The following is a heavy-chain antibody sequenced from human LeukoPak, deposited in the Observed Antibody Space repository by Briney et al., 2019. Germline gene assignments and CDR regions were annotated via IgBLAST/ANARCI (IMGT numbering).Heavy chain of an antibody. D-gene: IGHD6-13*01. CDR1: GFTFSSYA. CDR3: VKDQSRIHGSSSYFDY. CDR2: IRSNGGST. Sequence: GGSLRLSCSASGFTFSSYAMHWVRQAPGKGLKYVSAIRSNGGSTYYADSVKGRFTISRDNSKNTLYLQMSSMRAEDTAVYYCVKDQSRIHGSSSYFDYWGQGTLVTVSS. V-gene: IGHV3-64D*06. J-gene: IGHJ4*02.